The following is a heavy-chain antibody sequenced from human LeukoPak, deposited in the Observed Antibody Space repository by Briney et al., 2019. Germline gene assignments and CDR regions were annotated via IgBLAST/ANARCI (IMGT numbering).Heavy chain of an antibody. Sequence: GGSPRLSCAASGFTFSGSAMHWVRQASGKGLEWVGRIRSKANSYATAYAASVKGRFTISRDDSKNTAYLQMNSLKTEDTAVYYCTSGYYYDSSGYSGDDYWGQGTLVTVSS. D-gene: IGHD3-22*01. CDR1: GFTFSGSA. CDR3: TSGYYYDSSGYSGDDY. V-gene: IGHV3-73*01. J-gene: IGHJ4*02. CDR2: IRSKANSYAT.